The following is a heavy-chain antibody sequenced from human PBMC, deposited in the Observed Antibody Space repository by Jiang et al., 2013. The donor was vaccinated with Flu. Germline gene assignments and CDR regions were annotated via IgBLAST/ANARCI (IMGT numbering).Heavy chain of an antibody. V-gene: IGHV4-39*07. CDR3: ARDHGLFEFSSPFDY. Sequence: GSGLVKPSETLSLTCTVSGGSISSTTYYWGWIRQPPGKGLEWIGSIYYSGSTYYNPSLKSRVTISVDTSKNQFSLKLSSVTAADTAVYYCARDHGLFEFSSPFDYWGQGTLVTVSS. J-gene: IGHJ4*02. CDR2: IYYSGST. CDR1: GGSISSTTYY. D-gene: IGHD6-6*01.